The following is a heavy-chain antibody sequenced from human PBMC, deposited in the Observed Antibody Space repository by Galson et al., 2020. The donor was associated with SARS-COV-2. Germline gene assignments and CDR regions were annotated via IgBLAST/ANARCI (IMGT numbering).Heavy chain of an antibody. D-gene: IGHD5-18*01. V-gene: IGHV1-46*01. Sequence: ASVKVSCKASGYTFSSYYIHWVRRAPGQGLEWVGIINPSGGSTTYAQKFQGRVTMTRDTSTRTVYMELSSLTSEDTAVYFCARDPDTGTDAFYYDGMDVWGQGTTVTVSS. J-gene: IGHJ6*01. CDR3: ARDPDTGTDAFYYDGMDV. CDR1: GYTFSSYY. CDR2: INPSGGST.